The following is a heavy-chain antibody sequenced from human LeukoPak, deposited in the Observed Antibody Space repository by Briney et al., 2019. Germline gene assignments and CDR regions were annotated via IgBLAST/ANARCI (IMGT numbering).Heavy chain of an antibody. CDR1: GYTFISYA. J-gene: IGHJ4*02. CDR2: MNAGNGNT. V-gene: IGHV1-3*03. CDR3: ARVVRYSSGPLTDLLPYYFDY. D-gene: IGHD6-19*01. Sequence: ASVKVSCKSSGYTFISYAMHWVRQAPGQRLEWMGWMNAGNGNTKYSQKFQGRVTITRDTSASTAYMELSSLKSEDMAVYYCARVVRYSSGPLTDLLPYYFDYWGQGTLVTVSS.